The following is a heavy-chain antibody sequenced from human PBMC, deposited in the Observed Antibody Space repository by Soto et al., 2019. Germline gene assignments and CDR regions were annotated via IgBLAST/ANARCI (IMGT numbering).Heavy chain of an antibody. CDR1: GGTFSSYA. CDR2: IIPIFGTA. CDR3: AGETRALYYYGRDV. V-gene: IGHV1-69*13. J-gene: IGHJ6*02. Sequence: SVKVSCKASGGTFSSYAISWVRQAPGQGLEWMGGIIPIFGTANYAQKFQGRVTITADESTSTAYMELSSLRSEDTAVYYCAGETRALYYYGRDVGAQGPRVTLS.